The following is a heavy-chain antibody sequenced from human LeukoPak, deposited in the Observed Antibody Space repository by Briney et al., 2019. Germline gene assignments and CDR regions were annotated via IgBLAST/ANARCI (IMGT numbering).Heavy chain of an antibody. Sequence: PGGSLRLSCAASGFTFSSYGMHWVRQAPGKGLEWVAVISYDRSNKYYADSVKGRFTISRDNAKNLLYLQMDSLRVEDTAIYYCARDPRTVRIWGQGTLVTVSS. D-gene: IGHD1-1*01. V-gene: IGHV3-30*03. CDR1: GFTFSSYG. J-gene: IGHJ4*02. CDR2: ISYDRSNK. CDR3: ARDPRTVRI.